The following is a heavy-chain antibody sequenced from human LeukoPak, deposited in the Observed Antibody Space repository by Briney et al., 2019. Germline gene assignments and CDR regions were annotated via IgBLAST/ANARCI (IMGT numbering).Heavy chain of an antibody. CDR1: GFTVSSNY. D-gene: IGHD3-22*01. CDR2: FDPEDGET. CDR3: ATAQLIYDSSGYYGY. J-gene: IGHJ4*02. V-gene: IGHV1-24*01. Sequence: GGSLRLSCAASGFTVSSNYMSWVRQAPGKGLEWMGGFDPEDGETIYAQKFQGRVTMTEDTSTDTAYMELSSLRSEDTAVYYCATAQLIYDSSGYYGYWGQGTLVTVSS.